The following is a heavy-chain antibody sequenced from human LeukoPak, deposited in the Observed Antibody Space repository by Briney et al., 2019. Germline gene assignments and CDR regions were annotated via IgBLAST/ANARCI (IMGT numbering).Heavy chain of an antibody. CDR3: ARVEWFGELSYGMDV. Sequence: GGSLRLSYAASGFTFSDYYMSWIRQAPGKGLEWVSYISSSGSTIYYADSVKGRFTISRDNAKNSLYLQMNSLRAEDTAVYYCARVEWFGELSYGMDVWAQGTTVTVSS. J-gene: IGHJ6*02. CDR1: GFTFSDYY. V-gene: IGHV3-11*01. D-gene: IGHD3-10*01. CDR2: ISSSGSTI.